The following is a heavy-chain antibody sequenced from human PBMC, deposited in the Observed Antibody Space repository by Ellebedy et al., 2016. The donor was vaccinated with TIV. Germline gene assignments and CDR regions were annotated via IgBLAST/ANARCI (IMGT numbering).Heavy chain of an antibody. J-gene: IGHJ5*02. V-gene: IGHV1-69*13. D-gene: IGHD3-10*01. Sequence: ASVKVSCKASGYTFTSYGISWVRQAPGQGLEWMGGIIPIFGAANYAQKFQGRVTITADESTSTAYMELSSLRSEDTAVYYCARDWFRGFDPWGQGTLVTVSS. CDR1: GYTFTSYG. CDR2: IIPIFGAA. CDR3: ARDWFRGFDP.